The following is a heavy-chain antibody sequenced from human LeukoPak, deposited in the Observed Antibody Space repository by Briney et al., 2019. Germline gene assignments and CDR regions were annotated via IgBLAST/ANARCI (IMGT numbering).Heavy chain of an antibody. CDR1: GFTFSSHA. D-gene: IGHD3-16*01. CDR2: ISYDGSNK. Sequence: PGGSLRLSCAASGFTFSSHAMSWVRQAPGKGLEWVAVISYDGSNKYYADSVKGRFTISRDNSKNTLYLQMNSLRAEDTAVYYCARDWGSYHYYYYMDVWGKGTTVTVSS. CDR3: ARDWGSYHYYYYMDV. J-gene: IGHJ6*03. V-gene: IGHV3-30*01.